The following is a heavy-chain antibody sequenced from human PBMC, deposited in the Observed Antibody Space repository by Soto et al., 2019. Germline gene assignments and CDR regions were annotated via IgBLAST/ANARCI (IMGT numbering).Heavy chain of an antibody. D-gene: IGHD2-2*01. V-gene: IGHV1-69*02. Sequence: SVKVSCKASGGTFSSYTISWVRQAPGQGLEWVGRIIPILGIANYAQKFQGRVTITADKSTSTAYMELSSLRSEDTAVYYCASPTQNCSSTSCYLPRAFDIWGQGTMVTVSS. CDR3: ASPTQNCSSTSCYLPRAFDI. J-gene: IGHJ3*02. CDR2: IIPILGIA. CDR1: GGTFSSYT.